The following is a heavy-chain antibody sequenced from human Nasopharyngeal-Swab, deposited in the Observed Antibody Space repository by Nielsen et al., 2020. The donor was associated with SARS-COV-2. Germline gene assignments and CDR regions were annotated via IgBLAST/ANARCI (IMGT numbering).Heavy chain of an antibody. CDR3: ARGAGPSDWIIDY. Sequence: ASVKVSCKASGYSFTRYALHWLRQAPGQRLEWLGWVNAANGDTKPSQNFQDRVTITRDTSAGIDYTDLRSLRSEDTALYYCARGAGPSDWIIDYWGQGTLVTVSS. CDR2: VNAANGDT. D-gene: IGHD2-21*02. J-gene: IGHJ4*02. CDR1: GYSFTRYA. V-gene: IGHV1-3*01.